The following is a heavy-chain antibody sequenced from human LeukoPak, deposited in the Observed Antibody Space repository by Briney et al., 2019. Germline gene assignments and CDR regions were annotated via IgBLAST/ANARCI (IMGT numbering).Heavy chain of an antibody. Sequence: GGSLRLSCAASGFTFSSYAMHWVRQAPGKGLEWVAVISYDGSNKYYADSVKGRFTISRDNSKNTPYLQMNSLRAEDTAVYYCAYLGIADYWGQGTLVTVSS. D-gene: IGHD1-26*01. V-gene: IGHV3-30*04. CDR3: AYLGIADY. CDR2: ISYDGSNK. CDR1: GFTFSSYA. J-gene: IGHJ4*02.